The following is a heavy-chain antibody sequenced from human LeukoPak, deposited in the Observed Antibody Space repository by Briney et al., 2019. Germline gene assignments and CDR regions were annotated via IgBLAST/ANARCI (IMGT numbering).Heavy chain of an antibody. Sequence: ASVKVSXKASGYTFTSYDINWVRQATGQGLEWMGWMNPNSGNTGYAQKFQGRVTITRNTSISTAYMELSSLRSEDTAVYYCARVVHGYCSSTSCYSSGAFDYWGQGTLVTVSS. CDR3: ARVVHGYCSSTSCYSSGAFDY. J-gene: IGHJ4*02. CDR2: MNPNSGNT. V-gene: IGHV1-8*03. D-gene: IGHD2-2*02. CDR1: GYTFTSYD.